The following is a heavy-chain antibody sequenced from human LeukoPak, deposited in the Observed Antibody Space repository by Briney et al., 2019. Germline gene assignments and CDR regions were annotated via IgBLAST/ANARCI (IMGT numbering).Heavy chain of an antibody. CDR3: AKIPYDSSGYYYFDY. V-gene: IGHV3-23*01. J-gene: IGHJ4*02. CDR2: IAGSGGST. Sequence: GGSLRLSCAASGFTFSSYAMSWVRQAPGKGLEWVSAIAGSGGSTYYADSVKGRFTISRDNSKNTLYLQMNTLRAEDTAVYYCAKIPYDSSGYYYFDYWGQGTLVTVSS. D-gene: IGHD3-22*01. CDR1: GFTFSSYA.